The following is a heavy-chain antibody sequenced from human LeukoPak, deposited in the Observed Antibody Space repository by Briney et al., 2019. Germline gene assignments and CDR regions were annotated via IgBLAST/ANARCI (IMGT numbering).Heavy chain of an antibody. J-gene: IGHJ4*02. CDR2: VSYDGINK. V-gene: IGHV3-30*04. CDR1: GFTFSSYA. CDR3: ATRDRDGYNYSDY. Sequence: GGSLRLSCAASGFTFSSYAMHWVRQAPGKGLEWVAVVSYDGINKYYADSVKGRFTISRDNAKNSLYLQMNSLRAEDTAVYYCATRDRDGYNYSDYWGQGTLVTVSS. D-gene: IGHD5-24*01.